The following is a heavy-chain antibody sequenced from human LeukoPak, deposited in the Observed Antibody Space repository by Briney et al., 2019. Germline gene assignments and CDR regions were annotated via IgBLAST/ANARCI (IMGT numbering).Heavy chain of an antibody. CDR1: GFTFSSYA. D-gene: IGHD3-16*01. V-gene: IGHV3-23*01. J-gene: IGHJ4*02. Sequence: GGSLRLSCAASGFTFSSYAMSWVRQAPGKGPEWVSAINDNGGSTYYADSVKGRFTISRDNSKNTLYLQVNSLRAEDTAVYYCARPRRLLGGDFDYWGQGTLVTVPS. CDR3: ARPRRLLGGDFDY. CDR2: INDNGGST.